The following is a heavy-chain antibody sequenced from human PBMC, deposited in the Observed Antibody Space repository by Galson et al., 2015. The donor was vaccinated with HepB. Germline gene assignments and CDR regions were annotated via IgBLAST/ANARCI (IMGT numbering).Heavy chain of an antibody. Sequence: SVKVSCKASGYTFTSYGISWVRQAPGQGLEWTGWISAYNGNTNYAQKLQGRVTMTTDTSTSTAYMELRSLRSDDTAVYYCARVGIYYDSSGYNYYYYYGMDVWGQGTTVTVS. CDR2: ISAYNGNT. CDR3: ARVGIYYDSSGYNYYYYYGMDV. V-gene: IGHV1-18*04. J-gene: IGHJ6*02. D-gene: IGHD3-22*01. CDR1: GYTFTSYG.